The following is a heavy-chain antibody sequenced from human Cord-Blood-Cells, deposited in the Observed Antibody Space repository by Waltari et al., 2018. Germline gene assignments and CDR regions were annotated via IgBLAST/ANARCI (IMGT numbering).Heavy chain of an antibody. J-gene: IGHJ5*02. CDR1: GGSISSYY. CDR3: ARHPRYSGSINWFDP. CDR2: IYYSGST. D-gene: IGHD1-26*01. Sequence: QVQLQESGPGLVKPSETLSLTCTVSGGSISSYYWSWSRQPPGKGLEWIGYIYYSGSTNYNHSLKSRVTISVDTSKNQFSLKLSSVTAADTAVYYCARHPRYSGSINWFDPWGQGTLVTVSS. V-gene: IGHV4-59*08.